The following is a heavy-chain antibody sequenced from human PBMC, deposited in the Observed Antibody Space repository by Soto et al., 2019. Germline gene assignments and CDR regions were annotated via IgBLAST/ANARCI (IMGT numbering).Heavy chain of an antibody. Sequence: PSETLSLTCTVSGGSVSRDSNFWSWIRQPPGKGLEWIGYIYYSGPTRYNPSLESRVTISIDSSKNQVSLNLTPVTAADTAVYYCARGYSHYAHSGRGTLVTVSS. CDR3: ARGYSHYAH. CDR1: GGSVSRDSNF. CDR2: IYYSGPT. J-gene: IGHJ4*02. V-gene: IGHV4-61*01. D-gene: IGHD4-4*01.